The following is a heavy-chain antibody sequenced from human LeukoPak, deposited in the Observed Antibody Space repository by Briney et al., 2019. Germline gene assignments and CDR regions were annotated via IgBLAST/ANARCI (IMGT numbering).Heavy chain of an antibody. CDR2: ISYDGSNE. D-gene: IGHD7-27*01. CDR1: GFTFSSYV. CDR3: VRDIAWGAFDY. J-gene: IGHJ4*02. Sequence: GGSLRLSCAASGFTFSSYVMHWFRQAPAKGLEWVAIISYDGSNEYYADSVKGRFTISRDNSKNTLYLQMNSLRADDTALYYCVRDIAWGAFDYWGQGTVVTVSS. V-gene: IGHV3-30*04.